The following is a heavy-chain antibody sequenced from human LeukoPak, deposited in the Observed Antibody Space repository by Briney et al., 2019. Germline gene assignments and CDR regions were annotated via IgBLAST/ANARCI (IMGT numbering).Heavy chain of an antibody. Sequence: GGSLRLSCIASGFTFHDYTIHWVRQAPGKGLEWVSLTSWNGANTYYADSVKGRFTISRDNSKNSLYLQMNSLRTEDTALYYCAKEMMGSSWVAFDYWGQGTLVTVSS. D-gene: IGHD2-15*01. CDR2: TSWNGANT. CDR1: GFTFHDYT. J-gene: IGHJ4*02. V-gene: IGHV3-43*01. CDR3: AKEMMGSSWVAFDY.